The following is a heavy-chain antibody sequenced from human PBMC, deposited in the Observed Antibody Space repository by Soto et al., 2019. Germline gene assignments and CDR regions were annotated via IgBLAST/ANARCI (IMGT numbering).Heavy chain of an antibody. V-gene: IGHV3-23*01. CDR3: AKGSSGYYDTFDY. CDR1: GFTFSSYS. CDR2: ISGSGSGT. D-gene: IGHD3-22*01. Sequence: EVQLLQSGGGLVQPGGSLGLSCAASGFTFSSYSIYWVRQAPGKGLEWVSGISGSGSGTYYADSVKGRFTISRDNSKNTLYLLMSSLRAEDTALYYCAKGSSGYYDTFDYWGQVTLVTVSS. J-gene: IGHJ4*02.